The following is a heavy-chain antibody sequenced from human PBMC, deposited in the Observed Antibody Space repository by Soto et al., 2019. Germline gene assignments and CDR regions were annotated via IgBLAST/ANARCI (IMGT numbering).Heavy chain of an antibody. CDR2: IKQDGSEK. D-gene: IGHD3-3*01. J-gene: IGHJ6*03. CDR1: GFTFSSYW. V-gene: IGHV3-7*01. CDR3: ARGGLEWSYYYYYMDV. Sequence: XGSXRLSCAASGFTFSSYWMSWVRQAPGXGLEWVANIKQDGSEKYYVDSVKGRFTISRDNAKNSLYLQMNSLRAEDTAVYYCARGGLEWSYYYYYMDVWGKGTTVTVSS.